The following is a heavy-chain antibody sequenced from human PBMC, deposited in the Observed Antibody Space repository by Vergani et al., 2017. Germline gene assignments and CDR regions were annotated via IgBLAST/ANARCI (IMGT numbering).Heavy chain of an antibody. CDR3: ARRGYYDLDAFDI. D-gene: IGHD3-22*01. J-gene: IGHJ3*02. CDR2: ISSSSSYI. CDR1: GFTFSSSS. V-gene: IGHV3-21*01. Sequence: EVQLVESGGGLVKPGGSLRLSCAASGFTFSSSSMNWVRQAPGKGLEWVSSISSSSSYIYYADSVKGRFTISRDNAKNSLYLQMNSLRAEDTAVYYCARRGYYDLDAFDIWGQGTMVTVSS.